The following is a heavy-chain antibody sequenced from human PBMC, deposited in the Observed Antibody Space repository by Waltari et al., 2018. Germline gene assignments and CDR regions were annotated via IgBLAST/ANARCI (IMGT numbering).Heavy chain of an antibody. CDR2: IHNDGSRT. CDR3: VKGIWTSAASYYAGLDV. D-gene: IGHD3-22*01. J-gene: IGHJ6*02. CDR1: GFSFSTYG. V-gene: IGHV3-23*03. Sequence: VQVLESGGDLVQPGGSLRLSCAASGFSFSTYGMRWCRQGPGKGLEWVSGIHNDGSRTYYVDSVKGRFTISRDNSKNTMSLQMNSLRAEDTGIYYCVKGIWTSAASYYAGLDVWGQGTTVTVSS.